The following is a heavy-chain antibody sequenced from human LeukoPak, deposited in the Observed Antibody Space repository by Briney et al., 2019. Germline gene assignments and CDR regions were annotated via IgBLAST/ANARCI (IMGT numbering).Heavy chain of an antibody. CDR3: AKGGSSSWYFVFDY. CDR1: GFTFRSYA. J-gene: IGHJ4*02. Sequence: PGGSLRLSRAASGFTFRSYAMSWVRQAPGKGVGWVSVISGSGGNAYYADSVKRRFTISRDNFKNTLYLQMNSVTAQDTASDYCAKGGSSSWYFVFDYRGQRGLVSVCS. V-gene: IGHV3-23*01. D-gene: IGHD6-13*01. CDR2: ISGSGGNA.